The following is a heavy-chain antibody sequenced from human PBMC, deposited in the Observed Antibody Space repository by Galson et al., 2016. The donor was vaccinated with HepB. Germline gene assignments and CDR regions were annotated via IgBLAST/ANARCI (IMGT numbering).Heavy chain of an antibody. D-gene: IGHD6-19*01. Sequence: SVKVSCKASGDSFTDYYIHWLRQAPGQELEWMGCTNPDSGDTNYAQKFQGRVTMTRDTSISTAYMELSSLRSDDTAIYYCARRAVAGSKGIFDYWGQGTLVTVSS. J-gene: IGHJ4*02. V-gene: IGHV1-2*02. CDR3: ARRAVAGSKGIFDY. CDR1: GDSFTDYY. CDR2: TNPDSGDT.